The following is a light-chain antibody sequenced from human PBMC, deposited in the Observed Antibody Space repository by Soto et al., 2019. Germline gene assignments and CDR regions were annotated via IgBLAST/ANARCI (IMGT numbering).Light chain of an antibody. CDR2: DAS. Sequence: DIQMTQSPSTLSASVGDGVTITCRASQSISTWLAWYQQKPGKAPKLLIYDASSLESGVPSRLSGSGSGTEFTLTISSLQPDDFATYHCQQYNSYSTFGQGTKVDIK. CDR3: QQYNSYST. V-gene: IGKV1-5*01. J-gene: IGKJ1*01. CDR1: QSISTW.